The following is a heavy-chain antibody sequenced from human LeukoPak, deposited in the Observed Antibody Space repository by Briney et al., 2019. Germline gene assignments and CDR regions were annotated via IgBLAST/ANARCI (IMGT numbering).Heavy chain of an antibody. Sequence: PGGSLRLSCAASGFTVSNNYMSWVRQAPGKGLEWVSVIYSGGSAYYADSVKGRFTISRDNSKNTVYLQMNSLRAEDTAVYYCATLPAPYQRFLEWASHPIDYWGQGTLVTVSS. CDR2: IYSGGSA. J-gene: IGHJ4*02. CDR3: ATLPAPYQRFLEWASHPIDY. V-gene: IGHV3-53*01. CDR1: GFTVSNNY. D-gene: IGHD3-3*01.